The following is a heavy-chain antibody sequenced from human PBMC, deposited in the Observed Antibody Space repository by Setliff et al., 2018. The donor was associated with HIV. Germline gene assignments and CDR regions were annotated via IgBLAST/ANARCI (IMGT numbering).Heavy chain of an antibody. CDR2: VNPNSGDA. CDR1: GYTLTGHY. J-gene: IGHJ6*02. CDR3: ARNFGLSPSGKYYYYYGMDI. Sequence: GASVKVSCKASGYTLTGHYLHWVRQAPGQGLEWLGWVNPNSGDAIYAQNFQGLVTMTRDTSINAAYMELRGLRSDDTAVYYCARNFGLSPSGKYYYYYGMDIWGQGTTVTVSS. V-gene: IGHV1-2*02. D-gene: IGHD3-10*01.